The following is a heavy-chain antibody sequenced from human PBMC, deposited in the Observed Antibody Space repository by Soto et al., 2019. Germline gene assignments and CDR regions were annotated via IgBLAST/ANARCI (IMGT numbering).Heavy chain of an antibody. J-gene: IGHJ4*02. D-gene: IGHD4-17*01. CDR3: ASFFYGDYGAGFEF. Sequence: SETLSLTCTVSCGSLSSFYWGWIRQSPGKGLEWIGSIFYSGSFNHNPSLKSRATISLDTSKNQFSLKLTSVTAADTAVYYCASFFYGDYGAGFEFWGQGTQVTVSS. CDR1: CGSLSSFY. V-gene: IGHV4-59*01. CDR2: IFYSGSF.